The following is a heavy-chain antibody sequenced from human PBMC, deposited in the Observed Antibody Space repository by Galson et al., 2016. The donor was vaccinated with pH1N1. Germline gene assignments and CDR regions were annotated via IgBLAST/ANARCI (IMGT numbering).Heavy chain of an antibody. CDR1: GFTFSDYY. D-gene: IGHD5-18*01. CDR3: ARDLDTAMWGAGFYYYYGMDV. Sequence: SLRLSCAASGFTFSDYYMSWIRQAPGKGLEWVSYISSSGRTIHYADSVKGRFTISRDNAKNSLYLQMNSLRSEDTAVYYCARDLDTAMWGAGFYYYYGMDVWGQGTTVTVSS. J-gene: IGHJ6*02. CDR2: ISSSGRTI. V-gene: IGHV3-11*01.